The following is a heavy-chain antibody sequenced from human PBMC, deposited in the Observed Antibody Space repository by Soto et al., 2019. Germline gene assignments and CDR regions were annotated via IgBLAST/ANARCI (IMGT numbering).Heavy chain of an antibody. CDR2: ISYDGSNK. V-gene: IGHV3-30*03. CDR1: GFTVSSCC. Sequence: SLRLSCAASGFTVSSCCMHRVRQAPGKGLEWVAVISYDGSNKYYADSVKGRFTISRDNSKNTLYLQMNSLRAEDTAVYYCARELDGIDVWGQGTTVTVSS. J-gene: IGHJ6*02. CDR3: ARELDGIDV.